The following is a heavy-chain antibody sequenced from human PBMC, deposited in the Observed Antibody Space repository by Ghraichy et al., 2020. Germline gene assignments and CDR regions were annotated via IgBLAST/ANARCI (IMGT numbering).Heavy chain of an antibody. CDR1: GTTFSNYY. CDR2: MNARGENT. Sequence: ASVKVSCKAVGTTFSNYYMHLVRVSPVLVVKWMGVMNARGENTASAQKFQDRLTMTRDTSTSTVYMELSGLKFEDTAVYYCARDKGVGFGSSEYWGQGTLVAVAS. CDR3: ARDKGVGFGSSEY. J-gene: IGHJ4*02. D-gene: IGHD1-26*01. V-gene: IGHV1-46*01.